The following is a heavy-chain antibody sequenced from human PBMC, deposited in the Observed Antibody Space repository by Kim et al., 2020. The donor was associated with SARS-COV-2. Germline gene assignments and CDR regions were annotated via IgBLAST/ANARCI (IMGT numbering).Heavy chain of an antibody. CDR2: IYPGDSDT. CDR1: GYSFTSYW. V-gene: IGHV5-51*01. J-gene: IGHJ6*04. Sequence: GESLKISCKGSGYSFTSYWIGWVRQMPGKGLEWMGIIYPGDSDTRYSPSFQGQVTISADKSISTAYLQWSSLKASDTAMYYCARHMVVGDGSGSSIFGYYYYYGMDVWGRGTTVTVSS. CDR3: ARHMVVGDGSGSSIFGYYYYYGMDV. D-gene: IGHD3-10*01.